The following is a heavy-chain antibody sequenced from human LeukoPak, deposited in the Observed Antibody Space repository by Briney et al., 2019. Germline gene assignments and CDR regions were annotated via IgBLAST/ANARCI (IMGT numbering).Heavy chain of an antibody. D-gene: IGHD4-11*01. J-gene: IGHJ4*02. CDR1: GDSVSSNGVA. CDR2: TSSRSKWSD. CDR3: ARWVHSLAHFDY. V-gene: IGHV6-1*01. Sequence: SQTLSLTCAISGDSVSSNGVAWNWIRQSPSRGLEWLGRTSSRSKWSDDYAVSVKSRITITPDTSRNQFSLQLNSVTPEDTAVYYCARWVHSLAHFDYWGQGTLVTVSS.